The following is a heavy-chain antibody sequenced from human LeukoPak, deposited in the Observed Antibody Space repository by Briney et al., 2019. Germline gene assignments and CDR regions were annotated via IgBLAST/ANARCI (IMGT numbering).Heavy chain of an antibody. J-gene: IGHJ3*02. CDR2: INSDGSAT. Sequence: GGSLRLSCAASGFPFSSYWMHWVRQVPGKGLLWVSRINSDGSATIYADSVRGRFTISRDNAKNTLYLQMSGLRVEDTAVYYCAKDQGVVVATEDAFDIWGQGTMVTVSS. D-gene: IGHD6-19*01. V-gene: IGHV3-74*01. CDR3: AKDQGVVVATEDAFDI. CDR1: GFPFSSYW.